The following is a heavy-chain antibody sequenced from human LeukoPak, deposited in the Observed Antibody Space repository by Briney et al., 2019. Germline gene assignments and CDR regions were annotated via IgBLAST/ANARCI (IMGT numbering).Heavy chain of an antibody. CDR2: IYYSGST. D-gene: IGHD2-15*01. CDR3: ARGATHFDY. CDR1: GGSISSYY. V-gene: IGHV4-59*01. Sequence: SETLSLTCTVSGGSISSYYWSWIRQPPGKGLEWIGYIYYSGSTNYNPSLKSRITISVDTSKNQFSLKLSSVTAADTAIYYCARGATHFDYWGQGTLVTVSS. J-gene: IGHJ4*02.